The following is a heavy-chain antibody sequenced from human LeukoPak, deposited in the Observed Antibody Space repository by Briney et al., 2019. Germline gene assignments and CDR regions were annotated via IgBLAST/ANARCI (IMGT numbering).Heavy chain of an antibody. CDR1: GFTFSSYA. V-gene: IGHV3-30-3*01. CDR2: ISYDGSNK. CDR3: ARVPAYSFTEHYCSGGSCYSHNY. J-gene: IGHJ4*02. D-gene: IGHD2-15*01. Sequence: GGSLRLSCAASGFTFSSYAMPWVRQAPGKGLEWVAVISYDGSNKYYADSVKGRFTISRDNSKNTLYLQMNSLRAEDTAVYYCARVPAYSFTEHYCSGGSCYSHNYWGQGTLVTVSS.